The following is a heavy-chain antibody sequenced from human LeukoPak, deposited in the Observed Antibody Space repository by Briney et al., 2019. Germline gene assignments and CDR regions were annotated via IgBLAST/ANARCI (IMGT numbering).Heavy chain of an antibody. D-gene: IGHD3-3*01. V-gene: IGHV4-61*05. CDR1: GGSISSTRYF. J-gene: IGHJ4*02. CDR3: ARVSTILGVVTHDY. Sequence: SETLSLTCTVSGGSISSTRYFWGWIRQPPGKGLEWIGYIYYSGSTNYNPSLKSRVTISVDTSKNQFSLKLSSVTAADTAVYYCARVSTILGVVTHDYWGQGTLVTVSS. CDR2: IYYSGST.